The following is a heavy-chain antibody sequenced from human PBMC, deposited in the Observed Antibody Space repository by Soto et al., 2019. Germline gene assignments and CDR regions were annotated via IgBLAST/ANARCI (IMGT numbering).Heavy chain of an antibody. CDR1: GGSISSSSYY. D-gene: IGHD3-16*01. Sequence: SETLSLTCTVSGGSISSSSYYWGWIRQPPGKGLEWIGSIYYSGSTYYNPSLKSRVTISVDTSKNQFSLKLSSVTAADTAVYYCARHRGVEDFDYWGQGTLVTVSS. CDR3: ARHRGVEDFDY. V-gene: IGHV4-39*01. J-gene: IGHJ4*02. CDR2: IYYSGST.